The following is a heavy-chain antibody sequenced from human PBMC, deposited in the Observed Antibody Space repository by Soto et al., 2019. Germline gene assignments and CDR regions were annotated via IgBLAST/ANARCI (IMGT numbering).Heavy chain of an antibody. D-gene: IGHD3-22*01. CDR1: GFTFSSYA. CDR3: AKDVDSRPDVSWDRAFDI. Sequence: PGGSLRLSCAASGFTFSSYAMSWVRQAPGKGLEWVSAISGSGGSTYYADSVKGRFTISRDNSKNTLYLQMNSLRAEDTAVYYCAKDVDSRPDVSWDRAFDIWGQGTMVTVSS. V-gene: IGHV3-23*01. CDR2: ISGSGGST. J-gene: IGHJ3*02.